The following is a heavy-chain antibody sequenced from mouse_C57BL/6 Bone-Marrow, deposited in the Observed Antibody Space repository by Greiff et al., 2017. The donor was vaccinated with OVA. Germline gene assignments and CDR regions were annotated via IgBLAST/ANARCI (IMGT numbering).Heavy chain of an antibody. D-gene: IGHD1-1*01. CDR2: IYPGDGDT. V-gene: IGHV1-82*01. Sequence: VQLQQSGPELVKPGASVKISCKASGYAFSSSWMNWVKQRPGKGLEWIGRIYPGDGDTNYNGKFKGKATLTADKSSSTAYMQLSSLTSEDSAVYFCAAYYYGSSGYAMDDWGQGTSVTVSS. CDR1: GYAFSSSW. J-gene: IGHJ4*01. CDR3: AAYYYGSSGYAMDD.